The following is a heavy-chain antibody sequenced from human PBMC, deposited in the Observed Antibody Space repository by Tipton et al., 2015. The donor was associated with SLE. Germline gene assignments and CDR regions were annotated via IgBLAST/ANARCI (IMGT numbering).Heavy chain of an antibody. CDR1: GGSISSHY. V-gene: IGHV4-59*11. J-gene: IGHJ4*02. D-gene: IGHD6-19*01. Sequence: TLSLTCTVSGGSISSHYWSWIRRPPGKALEWIAYINYSGSTNYNPSLKSRVTMSVDTSKNQFSLKLSSVTAADTAVYYCARDADFQWLVLDSWGQGTLVTVSS. CDR2: INYSGST. CDR3: ARDADFQWLVLDS.